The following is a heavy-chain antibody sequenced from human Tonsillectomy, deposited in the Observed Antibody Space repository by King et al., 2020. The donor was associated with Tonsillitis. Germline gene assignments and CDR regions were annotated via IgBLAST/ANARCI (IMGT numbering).Heavy chain of an antibody. Sequence: VQLQQWGAGLLKPSATLSLTCAVYGESFSGHYWSWIRQPPGKGLEWIGEINHGGSTNHNPSLKSRASISVDTSKNQFSLKLSSVTAADTATYYCARGIVGANRFDYWGQGTLVTVSS. CDR1: GESFSGHY. V-gene: IGHV4-34*04. CDR2: INHGGST. J-gene: IGHJ4*02. D-gene: IGHD1-26*01. CDR3: ARGIVGANRFDY.